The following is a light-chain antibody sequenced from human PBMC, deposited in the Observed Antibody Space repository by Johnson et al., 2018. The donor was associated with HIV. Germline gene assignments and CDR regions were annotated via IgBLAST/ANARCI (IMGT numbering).Light chain of an antibody. CDR3: GTWDSTLSAGI. J-gene: IGLJ1*01. Sequence: QSVLTQPPSVSAAPGQKVTISCSGSSSNIGNNYVSWYQQLPGPAPKLLIYMNYKRPSGIPDRFSGSTSGTSATLAITGLQTGDEADYYCGTWDSTLSAGIFGTGTKVTVL. CDR2: MNY. V-gene: IGLV1-51*02. CDR1: SSNIGNNY.